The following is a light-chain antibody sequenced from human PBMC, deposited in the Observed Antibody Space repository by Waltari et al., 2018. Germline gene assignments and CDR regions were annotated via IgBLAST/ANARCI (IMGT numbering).Light chain of an antibody. V-gene: IGLV3-21*04. CDR3: QVWDSSSDHHVV. CDR1: NIGSKS. CDR2: YDS. Sequence: SYVLTQPPSVSVAPGKTARITCGGNNIGSKSVHWDQQKPGQAPVLVIYYDSDRPSGIPERFFGSNSGNTATLTISMVEAGDEADYYCQVWDSSSDHHVVFGGGTKLTVL. J-gene: IGLJ2*01.